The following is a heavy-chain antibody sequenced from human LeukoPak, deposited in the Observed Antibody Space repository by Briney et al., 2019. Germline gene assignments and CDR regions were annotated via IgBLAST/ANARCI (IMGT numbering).Heavy chain of an antibody. J-gene: IGHJ4*02. CDR2: IYYSGST. CDR1: GGSISTYY. V-gene: IGHV4-59*01. Sequence: PETLSLTCAVSGGSISTYYWSWIRQPPGKGLEWIGDIYYSGSTNYNPSLKSRVTISVDTSKNLFSLKLSSVTAADTAVYYCARLERQWPTFKYYFQYWGQGTMATVSS. CDR3: ARLERQWPTFKYYFQY. D-gene: IGHD6-19*01.